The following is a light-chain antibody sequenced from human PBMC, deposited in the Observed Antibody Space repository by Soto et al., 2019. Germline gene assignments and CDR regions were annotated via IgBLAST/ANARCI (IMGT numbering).Light chain of an antibody. J-gene: IGLJ1*01. CDR1: SSDVGGYNY. V-gene: IGLV2-14*01. CDR2: DVS. CDR3: SSYTSSSTYV. Sequence: QSVLTQPASVSGSPGQPITISCTGTSSDVGGYNYVSWYQRHPGKAPKLMIYDVSNRPSGVSNRFSGSKSGNTASLTISGLQAEDEADYYCSSYTSSSTYVFGTGTKVTVL.